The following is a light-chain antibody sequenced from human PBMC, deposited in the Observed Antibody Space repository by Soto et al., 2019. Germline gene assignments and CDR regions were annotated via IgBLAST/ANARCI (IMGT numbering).Light chain of an antibody. V-gene: IGLV1-40*01. CDR1: SSNIGAGYD. CDR3: QSYDSSLSVV. Sequence: QSVLTQPPSVSGAPGQRVTISCTGGSSNIGAGYDVNWYQQLPGTAPKLRIDGNSNRPSGVPDRFSGSKSGTSASLAITGLQAEDEADYYCQSYDSSLSVVFGGGTKLTVL. CDR2: GNS. J-gene: IGLJ2*01.